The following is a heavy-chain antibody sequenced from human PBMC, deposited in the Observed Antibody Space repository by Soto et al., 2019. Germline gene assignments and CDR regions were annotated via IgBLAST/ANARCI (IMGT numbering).Heavy chain of an antibody. V-gene: IGHV1-3*04. D-gene: IGHD3-22*01. Sequence: QVQLVQSGAEVKKSGDSVKLSCKASGYTFDTYAMHWVRQAPGQRLEWMGWITTDNGNTKYSQRFQGRLTITRDTSASTAYMELSNLRSEYTAVYFCARDAGDYLLLLYWGQGTLVTVSS. CDR2: ITTDNGNT. CDR3: ARDAGDYLLLLY. J-gene: IGHJ4*02. CDR1: GYTFDTYA.